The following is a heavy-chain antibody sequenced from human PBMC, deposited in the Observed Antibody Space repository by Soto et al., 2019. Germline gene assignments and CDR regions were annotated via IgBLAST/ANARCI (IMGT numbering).Heavy chain of an antibody. V-gene: IGHV4-39*07. Sequence: SETLSLTCTVSGDSISSASYFWGWIRQPPGKGLEWIGSVYFVGNSYYNPSLKSRVSISVDASKNQFSLRLTSVTAADTAVYFCAREQYNWKIWGQGTLVTVSS. CDR2: VYFVGNS. J-gene: IGHJ4*02. CDR3: AREQYNWKI. CDR1: GDSISSASYF. D-gene: IGHD1-20*01.